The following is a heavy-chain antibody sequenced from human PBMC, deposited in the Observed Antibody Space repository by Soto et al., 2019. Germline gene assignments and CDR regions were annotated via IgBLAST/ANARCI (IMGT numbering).Heavy chain of an antibody. J-gene: IGHJ6*02. V-gene: IGHV1-18*01. Sequence: ASVKVSCKASGYTFTSYGISWVRQAPGQGLEWMGRISAYNGNTNYAQKLQGRVTMATDTSTSTAYMELRSLRSDDTAVYYCARPIAVAGSTRYYYYGMDVWGQGTTVTVSS. CDR3: ARPIAVAGSTRYYYYGMDV. CDR1: GYTFTSYG. D-gene: IGHD6-19*01. CDR2: ISAYNGNT.